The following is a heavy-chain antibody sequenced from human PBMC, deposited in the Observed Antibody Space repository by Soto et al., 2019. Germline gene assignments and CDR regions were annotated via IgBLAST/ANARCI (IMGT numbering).Heavy chain of an antibody. CDR1: GYTFTGYY. CDR2: INPNSGGT. V-gene: IGHV1-2*04. CDR3: ARAPAYYGSERQPYYYFDY. D-gene: IGHD3-10*01. J-gene: IGHJ4*02. Sequence: ASVKVSCKASGYTFTGYYMHWVRQAPGQGLGWMGWINPNSGGTNYAQKFQGWVTMTRDTSISTAYMELSRLRSDDTAVYYCARAPAYYGSERQPYYYFDYWGQGTLVTVSS.